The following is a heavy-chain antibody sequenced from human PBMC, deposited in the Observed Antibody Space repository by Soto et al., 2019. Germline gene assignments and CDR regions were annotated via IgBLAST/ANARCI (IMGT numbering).Heavy chain of an antibody. CDR2: IIPILGIA. Sequence: GASVKVSCKASGGTFSSYTISWVRQAPGQGLEWMGRIIPILGIANYAQKFQGRVTITADKSTSTAYMELSSLRSEDTAVYYCAREEYYYGSGAFFDYCGQGTLVTVSS. CDR3: AREEYYYGSGAFFDY. J-gene: IGHJ4*02. V-gene: IGHV1-69*04. CDR1: GGTFSSYT. D-gene: IGHD3-10*01.